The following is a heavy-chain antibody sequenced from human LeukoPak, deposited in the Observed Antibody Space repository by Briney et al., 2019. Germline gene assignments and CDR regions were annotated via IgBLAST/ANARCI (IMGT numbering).Heavy chain of an antibody. V-gene: IGHV4-4*07. J-gene: IGHJ4*02. Sequence: PSETLSLTCTVSGGSISSYFWSWIRQPAGKGLEWIGRIYSTGSTNYNPSLKSRVTMSVDTSKNQFCLRLRSVTAADTAVYYCARQIASAGTAGFDFWGQGALVTVSS. CDR3: ARQIASAGTAGFDF. CDR1: GGSISSYF. CDR2: IYSTGST. D-gene: IGHD6-13*01.